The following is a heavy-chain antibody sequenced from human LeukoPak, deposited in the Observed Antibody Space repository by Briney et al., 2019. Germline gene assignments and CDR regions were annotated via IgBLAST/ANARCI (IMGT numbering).Heavy chain of an antibody. CDR3: AKWRTVTRGDFDY. CDR1: GFTFSSYG. D-gene: IGHD4-17*01. CDR2: ISYDGSNK. Sequence: GGSLRLSCAASGFTFSSYGMHWVRQAPGKGLEWVAVISYDGSNKYYADSVKGRFTISRDNSKNTLYLQMNSLRAEDTAVYYCAKWRTVTRGDFDYWGQGTLVTVSS. V-gene: IGHV3-30-3*02. J-gene: IGHJ4*02.